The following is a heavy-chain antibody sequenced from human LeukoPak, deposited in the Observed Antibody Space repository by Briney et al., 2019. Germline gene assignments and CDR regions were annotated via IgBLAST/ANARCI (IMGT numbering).Heavy chain of an antibody. V-gene: IGHV3-23*01. Sequence: PGGSLRLSCAASGFTFSSYAMSWVRQAPGKGLEWVSVISGSGGSTYSADYLKARFTISRDNSKNTLYLQMNSLRAEDMAVYYCAKDGSHGSGSSRWGQGTLVTVSS. D-gene: IGHD3-10*01. J-gene: IGHJ4*02. CDR1: GFTFSSYA. CDR2: ISGSGGST. CDR3: AKDGSHGSGSSR.